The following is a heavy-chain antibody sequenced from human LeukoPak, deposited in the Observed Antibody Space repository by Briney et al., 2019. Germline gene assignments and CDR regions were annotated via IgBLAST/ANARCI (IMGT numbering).Heavy chain of an antibody. D-gene: IGHD4-17*01. V-gene: IGHV3-53*01. CDR3: AKDAETTVTGLLDY. CDR1: GFSVSNTY. Sequence: GGSLRLSCAASGFSVSNTYMSWVRQAPGKGLEWVSIIYSGGNTYYADSVKGRFTISRDNSKNTLYLQMNSLRAEDTAVYYCAKDAETTVTGLLDYWGQGTLVTVSS. CDR2: IYSGGNT. J-gene: IGHJ4*02.